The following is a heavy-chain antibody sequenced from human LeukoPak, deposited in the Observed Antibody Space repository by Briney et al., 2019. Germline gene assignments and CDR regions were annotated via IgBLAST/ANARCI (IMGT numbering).Heavy chain of an antibody. D-gene: IGHD3-9*01. J-gene: IGHJ6*04. V-gene: IGHV1-69*06. Sequence: SVTVSCKASGYTVTSNGISWVRHAPRQGLGWVGGSIPIFGTANYAQKFKGRVTITADKSTSTAYMELSSLRSEDTAVYYCARDRNYDILTGYPMDVWGKGTTVTVSS. CDR3: ARDRNYDILTGYPMDV. CDR2: SIPIFGTA. CDR1: GYTVTSNG.